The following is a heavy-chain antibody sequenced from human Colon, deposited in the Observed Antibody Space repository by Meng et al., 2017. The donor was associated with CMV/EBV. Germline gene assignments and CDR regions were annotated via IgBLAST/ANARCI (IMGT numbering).Heavy chain of an antibody. CDR2: INHSGSI. Sequence: ITCDVYGGTLSGDCWTWIRQPTGKGMEWIGEINHSGSITYNPSRKSRVTISGDTSKNQLSLRMNSVTTADTAVYYCARGVRYWYFDVWGRGTLVTVSS. CDR3: ARGVRYWYFDV. V-gene: IGHV4-34*01. J-gene: IGHJ2*01. CDR1: GGTLSGDC.